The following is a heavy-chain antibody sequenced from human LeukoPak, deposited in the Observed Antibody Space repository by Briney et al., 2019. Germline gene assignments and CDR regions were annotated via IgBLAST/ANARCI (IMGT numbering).Heavy chain of an antibody. D-gene: IGHD4-17*01. J-gene: IGHJ4*02. Sequence: GGSLRLSCADSGFTFSYYWMNWVRQAPGKGLVWVSRINSDGSVTNYADSVKGRFTISRDNAKNTLYLQMNSLRVKDTALYYCARDGDYGFYYWGQGTLVTVSS. CDR2: INSDGSVT. V-gene: IGHV3-74*01. CDR3: ARDGDYGFYY. CDR1: GFTFSYYW.